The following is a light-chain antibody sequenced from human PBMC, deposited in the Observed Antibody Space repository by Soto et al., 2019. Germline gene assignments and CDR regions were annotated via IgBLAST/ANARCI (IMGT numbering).Light chain of an antibody. V-gene: IGLV1-47*01. CDR2: RST. CDR3: AAWDDSLSGVV. J-gene: IGLJ2*01. Sequence: QSVLPQPPSASGTPGQRVTIACSGSNSNIGSNPVYWYLQLPGTAPKLLIYRSTQRPSGVPDRFSGSKSGTSASLAISGLRFEDEADYYCAAWDDSLSGVVFGGGTQLTVL. CDR1: NSNIGSNP.